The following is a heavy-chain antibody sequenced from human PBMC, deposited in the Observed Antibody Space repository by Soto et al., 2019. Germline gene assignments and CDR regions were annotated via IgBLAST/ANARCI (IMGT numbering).Heavy chain of an antibody. CDR3: AREVISYYYDSRGTNVNYGMDV. J-gene: IGHJ6*02. D-gene: IGHD3-22*01. CDR1: GFTFSDYY. CDR2: ISSSGSTI. Sequence: NPGGSLRLSCAASGFTFSDYYMSWIRQAPGKGLEWVSYISSSGSTIYYADSVKGRFTISRDNAKNSLYLQMNSLRAEDTAVYYCAREVISYYYDSRGTNVNYGMDVWGQGTTVTVSS. V-gene: IGHV3-11*01.